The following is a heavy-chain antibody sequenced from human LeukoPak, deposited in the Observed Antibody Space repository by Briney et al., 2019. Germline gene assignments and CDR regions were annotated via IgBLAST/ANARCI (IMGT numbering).Heavy chain of an antibody. Sequence: SETLSLTCAVYGGSFSGNYWSWIRQPPGKGLEWIGEINHSGSTNYNPSLKSRVTISVDTSKNQFSLKLSSVTAADTAVYYCARNRNYWGQGTLVTVSS. CDR1: GGSFSGNY. D-gene: IGHD1-14*01. CDR2: INHSGST. J-gene: IGHJ4*02. V-gene: IGHV4-34*01. CDR3: ARNRNY.